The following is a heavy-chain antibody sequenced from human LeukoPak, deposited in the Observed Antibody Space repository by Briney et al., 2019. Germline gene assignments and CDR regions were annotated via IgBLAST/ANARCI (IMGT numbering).Heavy chain of an antibody. V-gene: IGHV3-20*04. D-gene: IGHD6-19*01. J-gene: IGHJ3*02. CDR1: GFTFDDYG. CDR2: INWNGGST. Sequence: GGSLRLSCAASGFTFDDYGMSWVRQAPGKGLEWVSGINWNGGSTGYADSVKGRFTISRDNAKNSLYLQMNSLRAEDTALYYCARVYSSGWPHAFDIWGQGTMVTVSS. CDR3: ARVYSSGWPHAFDI.